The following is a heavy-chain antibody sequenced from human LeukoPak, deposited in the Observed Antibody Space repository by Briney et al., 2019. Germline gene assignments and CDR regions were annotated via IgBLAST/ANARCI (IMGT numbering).Heavy chain of an antibody. CDR2: INPNSGDT. D-gene: IGHD4-17*01. J-gene: IGHJ4*02. Sequence: ASVKVSCKASGYTLTGYYMHWVRQALGQGLEWMGWINPNSGDTNYAQKFQGRVTMTRDTSISTAYMELSRLRSDDTAVYYCARGWDDYGPWGQGTLVTVSS. V-gene: IGHV1-2*02. CDR3: ARGWDDYGP. CDR1: GYTLTGYY.